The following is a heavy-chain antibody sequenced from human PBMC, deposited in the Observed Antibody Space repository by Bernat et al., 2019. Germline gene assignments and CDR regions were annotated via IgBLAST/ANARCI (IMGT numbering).Heavy chain of an antibody. CDR1: GYTFTDYY. D-gene: IGHD2-21*02. CDR3: ASDRGDVAIV. Sequence: QVQLVQSGAEVKKPAASVKVSCKASGYTFTDYYIHWVRQAPGQGLEWMGWTNPHSGATNYAQKFQDRVTMTRDTSIRTDYMKLSRLRSEDADVYYCASDRGDVAIVWGQGTLVTVSS. V-gene: IGHV1-2*02. J-gene: IGHJ4*02. CDR2: TNPHSGAT.